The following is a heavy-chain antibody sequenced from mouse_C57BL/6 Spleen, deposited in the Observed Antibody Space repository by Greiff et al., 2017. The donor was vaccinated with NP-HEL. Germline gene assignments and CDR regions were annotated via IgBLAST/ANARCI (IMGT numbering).Heavy chain of an antibody. CDR3: ARPILGYFDV. V-gene: IGHV1-82*01. CDR1: GYAFSSSW. CDR2: IYPGDGDT. Sequence: VKLMESGPELVKPGASVKISCKASGYAFSSSWMNWVKQRPGKGLEWIGRIYPGDGDTNYNGKFKGKATLTADKSSSTAYMQLSSLTSEDSAVYFCARPILGYFDVWGTGTTVTVSS. J-gene: IGHJ1*03.